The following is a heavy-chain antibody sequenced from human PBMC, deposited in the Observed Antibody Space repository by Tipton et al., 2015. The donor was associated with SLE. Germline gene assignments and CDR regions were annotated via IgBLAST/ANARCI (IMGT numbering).Heavy chain of an antibody. J-gene: IGHJ4*02. V-gene: IGHV4-59*11. Sequence: TLSLTCTVSGGSISSHYWSWIRQPPGKGLEWIGYIYYSGSTNYNPSLKSRVTISVDTSKNQFSLKLSSVTAADTAVYYCARGGVDYGGAYFDYWGQGTLVTVSS. CDR2: IYYSGST. CDR1: GGSISSHY. D-gene: IGHD4-23*01. CDR3: ARGGVDYGGAYFDY.